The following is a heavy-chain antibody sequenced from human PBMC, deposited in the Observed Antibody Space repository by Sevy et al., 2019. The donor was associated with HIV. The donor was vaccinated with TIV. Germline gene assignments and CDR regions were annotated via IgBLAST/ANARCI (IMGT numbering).Heavy chain of an antibody. CDR2: IIPILGTV. CDR3: ARGGGNGWYYFDY. V-gene: IGHV1-69*13. J-gene: IGHJ4*02. Sequence: ASVKVSCKASGGTLSGYGISWVRLAPRQGLEWMGGIIPILGTVNYAQKFQGRVTITADESTKTAYMELSSLRSEDTAVYYCARGGGNGWYYFDYWGQETLVTVSS. CDR1: GGTLSGYG. D-gene: IGHD6-19*01.